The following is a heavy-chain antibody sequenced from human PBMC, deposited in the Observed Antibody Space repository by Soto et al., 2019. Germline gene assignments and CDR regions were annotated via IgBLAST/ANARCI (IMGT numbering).Heavy chain of an antibody. D-gene: IGHD2-2*02. CDR1: GFTSSGYS. CDR2: ISSRSNYI. Sequence: GGSLRLSCAASGFTSSGYSMNWVRQAPGKELEWVSSISSRSNYIYYADSVKGRFTISRDNAKNSLLLQMNYLRAEDTAVYYCARGSQVGYCSSTNCYNYDYWGQGTLVTVSS. V-gene: IGHV3-21*01. J-gene: IGHJ4*02. CDR3: ARGSQVGYCSSTNCYNYDY.